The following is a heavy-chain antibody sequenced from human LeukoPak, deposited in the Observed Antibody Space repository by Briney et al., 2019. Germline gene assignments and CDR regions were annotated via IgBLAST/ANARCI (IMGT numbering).Heavy chain of an antibody. CDR2: ITGGHYPT. CDR1: GFSFSSFA. V-gene: IGHV3-23*01. CDR3: TKDPNGDYVGAFDP. Sequence: PGGSLRLSCAASGFSFSSFAMTWVRQAPGKGLEWVSSITGGHYPTYNTDSVKGRFTISRDNSKNTLYLQMNSLRADDTAVYYCTKDPNGDYVGAFDPWGQGTLVTVFS. J-gene: IGHJ5*02. D-gene: IGHD4-17*01.